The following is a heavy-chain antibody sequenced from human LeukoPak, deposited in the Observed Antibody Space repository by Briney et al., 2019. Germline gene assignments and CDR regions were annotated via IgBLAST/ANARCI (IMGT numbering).Heavy chain of an antibody. CDR1: GFTFSSYT. CDR2: ITSSSSYI. CDR3: ARHVVAVGFDY. Sequence: KAGGSLRLSCAASGFTFSSYTMNWVRQAPGKGLEWVSSITSSSSYIYYADSVKGRFTISRDNAKNSLYLQMNSLRAEDTAVYYCARHVVAVGFDYWGQGTLVTVSS. V-gene: IGHV3-21*01. J-gene: IGHJ4*02. D-gene: IGHD3-22*01.